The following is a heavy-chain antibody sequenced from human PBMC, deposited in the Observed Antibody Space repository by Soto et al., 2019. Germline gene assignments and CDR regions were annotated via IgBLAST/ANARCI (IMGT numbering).Heavy chain of an antibody. J-gene: IGHJ4*02. CDR3: ARVRTEYAGLDY. D-gene: IGHD2-2*01. V-gene: IGHV4-61*08. Sequence: PSETLSLTCTVSGDSVSGGGYYWTWIRQPPGKGLEWIAYVCSSGSANYNPSLESRVAISLDTSKNQFSLRLTSVTAADTAVYFCARVRTEYAGLDYWGQGTLVTVSS. CDR2: VCSSGSA. CDR1: GDSVSGGGYY.